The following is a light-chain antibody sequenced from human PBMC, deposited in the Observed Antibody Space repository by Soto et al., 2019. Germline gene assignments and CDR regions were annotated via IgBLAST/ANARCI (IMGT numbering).Light chain of an antibody. J-gene: IGLJ1*01. CDR2: STS. CDR1: SGSVSTANN. V-gene: IGLV8-61*01. CDR3: ALFMGNGISV. Sequence: QTVVIQQSSFSVSPGGTVTLTCCLISGSVSTANNPNWYQQTPGQAPRTLIHSTSTRSSGVPDRFSGSILGNKAALTITGAQADDESDYYCALFMGNGISVFGTGTKVTVL.